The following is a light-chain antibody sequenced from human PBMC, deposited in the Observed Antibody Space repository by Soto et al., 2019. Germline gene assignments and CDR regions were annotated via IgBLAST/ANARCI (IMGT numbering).Light chain of an antibody. CDR3: QMYNGIS. J-gene: IGKJ4*01. CDR1: PGLNNY. V-gene: IGKV1-27*01. CDR2: AAS. Sequence: DIQMTQSPSSLSASVGDRVTITCRASPGLNNYLAWYQQKPGKVPKLLIYAASTLQSGVSSRFSGSGSGTDFTLTISSLQPEDVATYYCQMYNGISFGGGTKVEIK.